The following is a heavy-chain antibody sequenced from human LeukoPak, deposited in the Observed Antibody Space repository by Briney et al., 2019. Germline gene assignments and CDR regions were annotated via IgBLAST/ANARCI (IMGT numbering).Heavy chain of an antibody. CDR3: ARDAADSSSWYSDAFDI. D-gene: IGHD6-13*01. V-gene: IGHV3-48*03. J-gene: IGHJ3*02. Sequence: GGSLRLSCAASGFTFSSYEMNWVRQAPGKGLEWVSYISSSGSTIYYADSVKGRFTISRDNAKNSLYLQMNSLRAEDTAVYYCARDAADSSSWYSDAFDIWGQGTMVTVSS. CDR1: GFTFSSYE. CDR2: ISSSGSTI.